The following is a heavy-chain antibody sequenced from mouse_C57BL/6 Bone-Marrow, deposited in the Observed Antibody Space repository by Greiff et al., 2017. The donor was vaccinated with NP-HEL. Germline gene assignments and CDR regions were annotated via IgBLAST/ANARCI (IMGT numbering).Heavy chain of an antibody. Sequence: VQLKQSGPVLVKPGASVKMSCKASGYTFTDYYMNWVKQSHGKSLEWIGVIIPYNGGTSYNQKFKGKATLTVDKSSSTAYMELNSLTSEDSAVYYCAREDLYYGNFYAMDYWGQGTSVTVSS. CDR1: GYTFTDYY. CDR2: IIPYNGGT. V-gene: IGHV1-19*01. D-gene: IGHD2-1*01. J-gene: IGHJ4*01. CDR3: AREDLYYGNFYAMDY.